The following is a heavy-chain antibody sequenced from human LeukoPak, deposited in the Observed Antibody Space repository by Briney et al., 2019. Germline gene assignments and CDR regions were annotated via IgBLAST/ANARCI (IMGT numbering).Heavy chain of an antibody. D-gene: IGHD3-10*01. CDR2: ISSSGSTI. V-gene: IGHV3-48*03. CDR1: GFTFSSYE. Sequence: GGSLRLSCAASGFTFSSYEMNWVRQAPGKGLEWVSYISSSGSTIYYADSVKGRFTISRDNAKNSLYLQMNSLRAEGTAVYYCAGDRSVRGVGADYWGQGTLVTVSS. CDR3: AGDRSVRGVGADY. J-gene: IGHJ4*02.